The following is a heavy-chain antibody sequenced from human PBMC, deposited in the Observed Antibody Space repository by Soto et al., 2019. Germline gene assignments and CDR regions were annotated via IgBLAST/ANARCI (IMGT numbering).Heavy chain of an antibody. Sequence: GGPLRLSCAASGFTFSNAGMNWVRKAPGKGLEWVGRIKSKTDGGTTDYAAPVKGRFTISRDDSKNTLYLQMNSLKTEDTAVYYCTTQLARHYYYYYGMDVWGQGTTVTVSS. CDR3: TTQLARHYYYYYGMDV. V-gene: IGHV3-15*07. CDR1: GFTFSNAG. D-gene: IGHD6-6*01. J-gene: IGHJ6*02. CDR2: IKSKTDGGTT.